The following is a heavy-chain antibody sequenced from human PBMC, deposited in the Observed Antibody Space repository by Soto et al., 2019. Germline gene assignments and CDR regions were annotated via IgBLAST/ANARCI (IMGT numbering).Heavy chain of an antibody. CDR1: GFSLSTSAEG. D-gene: IGHD2-15*01. V-gene: IGHV2-5*02. CDR3: AHKGGRGAAMDV. J-gene: IGHJ6*02. CDR2: IYWDDDE. Sequence: QITLKESGPTVVQPTQTLTLTCSFSGFSLSTSAEGVAWIRQPPGKALEWLALIYWDDDERYSPFLKSRLTIAKEPSKHQVVLTMTNMDPVDTATYFCAHKGGRGAAMDVWGQGATVTVSS.